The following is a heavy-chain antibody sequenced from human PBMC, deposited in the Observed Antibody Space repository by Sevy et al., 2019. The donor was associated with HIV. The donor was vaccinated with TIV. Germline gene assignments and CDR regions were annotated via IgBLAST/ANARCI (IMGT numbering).Heavy chain of an antibody. V-gene: IGHV3-11*01. CDR1: GFTFSDYY. J-gene: IGHJ5*02. CDR2: ISSSGSTI. D-gene: IGHD3-3*01. Sequence: GGCLRLSCAASGFTFSDYYMSWIRQAPGKGLEWLSYISSSGSTIYYADSVKGRFTISRDNAKNSLYLQMNSLRAEVTAVYYCARDNTGLKGYDFRSGYYTGSWFDPWGQGTLVTVSS. CDR3: ARDNTGLKGYDFRSGYYTGSWFDP.